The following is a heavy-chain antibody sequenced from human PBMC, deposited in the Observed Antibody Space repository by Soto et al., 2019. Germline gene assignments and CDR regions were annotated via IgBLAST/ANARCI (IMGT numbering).Heavy chain of an antibody. D-gene: IGHD6-6*01. CDR2: IYYSGST. CDR3: ARGIIAARPDFDY. V-gene: IGHV4-31*03. Sequence: QVQLQESGPGLVKPSQTLSLTCTVSGGSISSGGYYWSWIRQHPGKGLEWIGYIYYSGSTYYNPSLKSRVTTSVDTSKSQFSLKLSSVTAADTAVYYCARGIIAARPDFDYWGQGTLATVSS. CDR1: GGSISSGGYY. J-gene: IGHJ4*02.